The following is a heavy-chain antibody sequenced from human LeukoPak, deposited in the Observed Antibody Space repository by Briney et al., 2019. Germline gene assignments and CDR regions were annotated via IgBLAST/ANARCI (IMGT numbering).Heavy chain of an antibody. CDR1: GFTFSSYW. CDR3: ARGVEVITDDYYFDY. V-gene: IGHV3-74*01. CDR2: INSDGSST. Sequence: GGSLRLSCAASGFTFSSYWMHWVRQAPGKGLVWVSRINSDGSSTSYADSVKGRFTISRDNAKNTLYLQMNSLRAEDTAVYYCARGVEVITDDYYFDYWGQGTLVTVSS. J-gene: IGHJ4*02. D-gene: IGHD3-22*01.